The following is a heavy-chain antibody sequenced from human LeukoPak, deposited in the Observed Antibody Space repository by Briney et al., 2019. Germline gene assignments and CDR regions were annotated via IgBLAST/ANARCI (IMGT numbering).Heavy chain of an antibody. CDR3: ARDRAHCSGGSCYGGVFDY. CDR1: GGPISSYY. CDR2: IYYSGST. Sequence: SETLSLTCTVSGGPISSYYWSWIRQPPGKGLEWIGYIYYSGSTNYNPSLKSRVTISVDTSKNQFSLKLSSVTAADTAVYYCARDRAHCSGGSCYGGVFDYWGQGTLVTVSS. D-gene: IGHD2-15*01. V-gene: IGHV4-59*01. J-gene: IGHJ4*02.